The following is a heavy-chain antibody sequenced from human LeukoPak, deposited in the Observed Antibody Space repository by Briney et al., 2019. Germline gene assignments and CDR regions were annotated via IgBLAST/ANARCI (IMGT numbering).Heavy chain of an antibody. Sequence: SETLSLTCTVSGGSISSHYWSWIRQPPGKGLEWIGYIYYSGSTNYNPSLKSRVTISVDTSKNQFSLKLSSVTAADTAVYYCARDLSNNWNYYSLGFDPRGQGTLVTVSS. CDR1: GGSISSHY. D-gene: IGHD1-7*01. CDR2: IYYSGST. J-gene: IGHJ5*02. CDR3: ARDLSNNWNYYSLGFDP. V-gene: IGHV4-59*11.